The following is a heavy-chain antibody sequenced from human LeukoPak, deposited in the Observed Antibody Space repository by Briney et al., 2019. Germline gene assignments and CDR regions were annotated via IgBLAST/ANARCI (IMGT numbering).Heavy chain of an antibody. CDR3: ARGDVLRYFDWLLFGYYFDY. CDR1: GYTFTGYY. V-gene: IGHV1-2*02. D-gene: IGHD3-9*01. Sequence: ASVTVSCKASGYTFTGYYMHWVRQAPGQGLEWMGWINPNSGGTNYAQKFQGRVTMTRDTSISTAYMELSRLRSDDTAVYYCARGDVLRYFDWLLFGYYFDYWGQGTLVTVSS. CDR2: INPNSGGT. J-gene: IGHJ4*02.